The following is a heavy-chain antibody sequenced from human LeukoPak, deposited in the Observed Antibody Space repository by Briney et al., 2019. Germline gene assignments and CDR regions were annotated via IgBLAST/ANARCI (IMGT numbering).Heavy chain of an antibody. CDR1: GYTFTGYY. D-gene: IGHD5-24*01. V-gene: IGHV1-2*02. CDR3: ARDAAFRDGYNLPGVSLYY. CDR2: INPNSGGT. J-gene: IGHJ4*02. Sequence: ASVKVSCKASGYTFTGYYMHWVRQAPGQGLEWMGWINPNSGGTNYAQTFQGRVTMTRDTSISTAYMELSRLRSDDTVVYYCARDAAFRDGYNLPGVSLYYWGQGTLVTVSS.